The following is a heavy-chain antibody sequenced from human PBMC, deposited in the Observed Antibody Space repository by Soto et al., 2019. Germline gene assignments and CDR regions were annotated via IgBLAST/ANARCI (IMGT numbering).Heavy chain of an antibody. J-gene: IGHJ4*02. V-gene: IGHV1-69*06. CDR2: IIAIFGTA. CDR3: ARDLYDYIWGSYRWFDY. CDR1: GGTFSSYA. D-gene: IGHD3-16*02. Sequence: ASGKVSCKASGGTFSSYAIIWVRQAPGQGLEWMGWIIAIFGTANYAQKLQGRVTMTADKSTSTAYMEMRSLRSDDTAVYYCARDLYDYIWGSYRWFDYWGQGTLVTVSS.